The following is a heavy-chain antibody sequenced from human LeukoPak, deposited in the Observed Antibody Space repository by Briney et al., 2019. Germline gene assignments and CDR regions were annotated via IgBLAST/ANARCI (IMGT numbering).Heavy chain of an antibody. CDR3: ASLTSTCRGGNCYQYYFDY. V-gene: IGHV4-39*01. CDR2: IYYSGSS. CDR1: GGSMCGDSFH. D-gene: IGHD2-15*01. Sequence: SETLSLTCTVSGGSMCGDSFHWVWIRQPPGEGLEWLVCIYYSGSSFYNPSLKSRLTMSVDTSKNQFSLKLSSVTAADTARYFCASLTSTCRGGNCYQYYFDYWGQGTLVTVS. J-gene: IGHJ4*02.